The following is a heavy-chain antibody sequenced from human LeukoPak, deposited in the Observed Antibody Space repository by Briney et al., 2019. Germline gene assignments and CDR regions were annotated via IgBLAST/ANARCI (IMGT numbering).Heavy chain of an antibody. CDR3: VRGGYCSGSTCLYGDNWFDP. V-gene: IGHV1-18*01. CDR2: FSSYIGNT. D-gene: IGHD2-15*01. Sequence: RALVEVSCKSSGYTFTNYGNNWERPAPGQGLGWMGWFSSYIGNTNYAQKLQGRVSLPTDTSTSTAYRELKSLKSDDTAFYYCVRGGYCSGSTCLYGDNWFDPWGQGTPVTASS. CDR1: GYTFTNYG. J-gene: IGHJ5*02.